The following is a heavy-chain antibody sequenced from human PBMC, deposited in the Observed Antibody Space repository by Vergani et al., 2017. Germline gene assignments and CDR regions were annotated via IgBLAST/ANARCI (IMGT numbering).Heavy chain of an antibody. V-gene: IGHV1-8*01. Sequence: QVQLVQSGAEVKKPGASVKVSCKASGYTFTSYDINWVRQATGQGLEWMGWMNPNSGNTGYAQKFQGRVTMTRNTSISTAYMELSSLRSEDTAVYYCAKDPPSWNGVSVHWFDPWGQGTLVTVSS. J-gene: IGHJ5*02. CDR1: GYTFTSYD. CDR3: AKDPPSWNGVSVHWFDP. D-gene: IGHD3-3*01. CDR2: MNPNSGNT.